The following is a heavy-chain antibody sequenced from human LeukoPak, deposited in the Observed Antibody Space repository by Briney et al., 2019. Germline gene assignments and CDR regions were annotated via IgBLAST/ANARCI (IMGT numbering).Heavy chain of an antibody. V-gene: IGHV3-23*01. D-gene: IGHD1-26*01. CDR3: AARQPIVGATTTEY. Sequence: GGSLRLSCAASGFTFSSYAMSWVRQAPGKGLEWVSAISGSGGSTYYADSVKGRSTISRDNSKNTLYLQMNSLRAEDTAVYYCAARQPIVGATTTEYWGQGTLVTVSS. CDR2: ISGSGGST. CDR1: GFTFSSYA. J-gene: IGHJ4*02.